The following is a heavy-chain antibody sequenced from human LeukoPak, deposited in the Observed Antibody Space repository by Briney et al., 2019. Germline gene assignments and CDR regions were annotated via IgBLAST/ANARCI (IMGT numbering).Heavy chain of an antibody. J-gene: IGHJ6*03. Sequence: SETLSLTCTVSGGSISSGSYYWSWIRQPAGKGLEWIGRIYTSGSTNYNPSLKSRVTISVDTSKNQFSLKLSSVTAADTAVYYCARDGWGSSTSDYYYYMDVWGKGTTVTVSS. CDR2: IYTSGST. D-gene: IGHD2-2*01. CDR3: ARDGWGSSTSDYYYYMDV. CDR1: GGSISSGSYY. V-gene: IGHV4-61*02.